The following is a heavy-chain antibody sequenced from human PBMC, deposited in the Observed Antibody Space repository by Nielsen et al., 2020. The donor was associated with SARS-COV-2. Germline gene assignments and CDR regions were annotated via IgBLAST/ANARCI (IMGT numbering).Heavy chain of an antibody. J-gene: IGHJ4*02. Sequence: VRQAPGKGLEWVSYISSSSTIYYADSVKGRFTISRDNAKNSLYLQMNSLRDEDTAVYYCARDVDPGLLWFGELLWDFDYWGQGTLVTVSS. V-gene: IGHV3-48*02. D-gene: IGHD3-10*01. CDR2: ISSSSTI. CDR3: ARDVDPGLLWFGELLWDFDY.